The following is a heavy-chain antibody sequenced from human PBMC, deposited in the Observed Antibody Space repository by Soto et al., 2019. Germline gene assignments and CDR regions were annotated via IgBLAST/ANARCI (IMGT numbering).Heavy chain of an antibody. J-gene: IGHJ4*01. CDR2: MNQDGSES. CDR3: ERLSTSAGRRHLAC. D-gene: IGHD6-25*01. V-gene: IGHV3-7*01. Sequence: EVQLVESGGGLVQPGGSLRLSCAASGFSLSSYWMSWVRQAPGKGLEWVANMNQDGSESDYVGSVKGRFTFTRDNAKNSLYLQINSLRAEDTCVYYCERLSTSAGRRHLACWGHGTPVTVSS. CDR1: GFSLSSYW.